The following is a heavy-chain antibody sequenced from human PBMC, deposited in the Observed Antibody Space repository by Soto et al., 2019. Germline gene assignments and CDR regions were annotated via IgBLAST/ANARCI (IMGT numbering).Heavy chain of an antibody. J-gene: IGHJ4*02. CDR1: GFTFINAW. D-gene: IGHD3-9*01. CDR3: TTPYYDTLTGYSHDY. V-gene: IGHV3-15*01. CDR2: IKSKTDGGTI. Sequence: GGSLRLSCAASGFTFINAWMSWVRQAPGKGLEWVGRIKSKTDGGTIDYTAPVKGRFTISRDDSKNTLYLQMNSLKTEDTAVYYCTTPYYDTLTGYSHDYWGQGTLVTVS.